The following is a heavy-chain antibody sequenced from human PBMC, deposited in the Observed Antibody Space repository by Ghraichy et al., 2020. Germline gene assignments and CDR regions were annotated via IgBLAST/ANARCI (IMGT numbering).Heavy chain of an antibody. J-gene: IGHJ6*02. CDR3: ARVACVRAYQLLYATAYYYYGMDV. Sequence: ASVKVSCKASGYTFTSYGISWVRQAPGQGLEWMGWISAYNGNTNYAQKLQGRVTMTTDTSTSTAYMELRSLRSDDTAVYYCARVACVRAYQLLYATAYYYYGMDVWGQGTTVTVSS. CDR1: GYTFTSYG. V-gene: IGHV1-18*04. D-gene: IGHD2-2*02. CDR2: ISAYNGNT.